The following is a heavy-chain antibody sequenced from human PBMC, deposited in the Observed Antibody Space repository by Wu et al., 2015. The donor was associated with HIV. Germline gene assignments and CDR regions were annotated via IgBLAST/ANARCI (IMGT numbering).Heavy chain of an antibody. J-gene: IGHJ4*02. CDR1: GYTFIDYY. CDR3: ARLQSLHGLYSNADY. D-gene: IGHD3-10*01. Sequence: QVQLLQSGAEVKKPGASVMVSCKASGYTFIDYYIYWVRQAPRQGPEWMGWINTNRGGTKYAQKFQGRVTLTRDTAVTTAYLELNSLRSDDTAVYYCARLQSLHGLYSNADYWGQGTLVTVSS. CDR2: INTNRGGT. V-gene: IGHV1-2*02.